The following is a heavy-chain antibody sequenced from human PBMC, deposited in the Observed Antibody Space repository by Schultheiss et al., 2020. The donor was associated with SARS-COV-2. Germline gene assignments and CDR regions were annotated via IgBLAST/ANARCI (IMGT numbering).Heavy chain of an antibody. D-gene: IGHD3-22*01. V-gene: IGHV3-48*04. CDR3: ASTPSSVAYYYYYYMDV. J-gene: IGHJ6*03. CDR2: ISSSSSTI. Sequence: GGSLRLSCAASGFTFSSYSMNWVRQAPGKGLEWVSYISSSSSTIYYADSVKGRFTISRDNAKNSLYLQMNSLRAEDTAVYYCASTPSSVAYYYYYYMDVWGKGTTVTVSS. CDR1: GFTFSSYS.